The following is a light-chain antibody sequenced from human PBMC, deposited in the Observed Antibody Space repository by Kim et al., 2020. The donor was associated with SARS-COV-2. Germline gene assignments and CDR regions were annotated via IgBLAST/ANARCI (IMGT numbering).Light chain of an antibody. CDR2: DAS. CDR3: QKYDGAPWA. Sequence: AYVGDRVTITCRTSQFISHYLAWYQHKPGKVPQLLIYDASTLQRGVPTRFRGTASGTELALTCNRLQPEDVATYYCQKYDGAPWAFGQGTKVDIK. J-gene: IGKJ1*01. V-gene: IGKV1-27*01. CDR1: QFISHY.